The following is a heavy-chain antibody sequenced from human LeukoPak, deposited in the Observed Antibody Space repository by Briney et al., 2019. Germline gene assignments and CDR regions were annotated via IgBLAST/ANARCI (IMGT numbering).Heavy chain of an antibody. V-gene: IGHV1-69*05. CDR2: IIPIFGTA. CDR3: ARVAGFAYDV. J-gene: IGHJ6*04. Sequence: GASVKVSCKASGGTFSSYAISWMRQAPGQGLEWMGGIIPIFGTANYAQKFQGRVTITTDESTSTAYMELSSQRSEDTAVYYCARVAGFAYDVWGKGTTVTVSS. D-gene: IGHD3-9*01. CDR1: GGTFSSYA.